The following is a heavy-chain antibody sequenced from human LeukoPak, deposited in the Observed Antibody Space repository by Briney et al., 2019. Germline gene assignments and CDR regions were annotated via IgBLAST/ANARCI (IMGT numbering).Heavy chain of an antibody. CDR2: INHSGSA. V-gene: IGHV4-34*01. CDR1: SGSLSGYY. CDR3: ARHGYSIHVLEY. D-gene: IGHD5-24*01. J-gene: IGHJ4*02. Sequence: SETLSLTCAVYSGSLSGYYWSWIRQTPGKGLEWIGEINHSGSANYKPSLKSRVTISVDTSKNQFSLKLSSVTAADTAVYYCARHGYSIHVLEYWGQGTLVTVSS.